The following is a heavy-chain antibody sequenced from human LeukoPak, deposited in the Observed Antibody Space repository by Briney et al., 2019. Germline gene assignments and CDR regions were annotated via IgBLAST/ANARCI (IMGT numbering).Heavy chain of an antibody. CDR1: GFTFDDYA. CDR3: AKEPNWGTYFDY. V-gene: IGHV3-9*01. J-gene: IGHJ4*02. Sequence: PGGSLRLSCAASGFTFDDYAMHWVRQAPGKGLEWVSGISWNSGNIGYADSVKGRFTFSRDNAKNSLYLQMNSLRGEDTALYYCAKEPNWGTYFDYWGQGTLVTVSS. CDR2: ISWNSGNI. D-gene: IGHD7-27*01.